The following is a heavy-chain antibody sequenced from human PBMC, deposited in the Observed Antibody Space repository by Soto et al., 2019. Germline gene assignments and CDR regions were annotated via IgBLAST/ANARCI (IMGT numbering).Heavy chain of an antibody. CDR3: ARDLPTVPFDI. J-gene: IGHJ3*02. Sequence: GGSLRLSCAASGFTFSSYSMNWVRQAPGKGLEWVSSISSSSSYIYYADSVKGRFTISRDNAKNSLYLQMNSLRAEDTAVYYCARDLPTVPFDIWGQGTMVTVSS. V-gene: IGHV3-21*01. D-gene: IGHD4-17*01. CDR1: GFTFSSYS. CDR2: ISSSSSYI.